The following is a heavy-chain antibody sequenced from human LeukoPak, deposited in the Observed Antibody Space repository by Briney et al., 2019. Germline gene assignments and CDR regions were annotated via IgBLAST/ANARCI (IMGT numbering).Heavy chain of an antibody. CDR2: IYDSGST. CDR3: ARSTVTTYLGAYYYYYGMDV. Sequence: PSETLSLTCTVSGGSIRSSYYYWGWIRQPPGKGLEWIGSIYDSGSTYYNPSLKSRVTISVDTSKNQFSLKLSSVTAADTAVYYCARSTVTTYLGAYYYYYGMDVWGQGTTVTVSS. V-gene: IGHV4-39*01. D-gene: IGHD4-17*01. J-gene: IGHJ6*02. CDR1: GGSIRSSYYY.